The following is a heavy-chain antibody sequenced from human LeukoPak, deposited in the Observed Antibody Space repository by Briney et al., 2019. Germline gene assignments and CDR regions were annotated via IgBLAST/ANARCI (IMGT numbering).Heavy chain of an antibody. D-gene: IGHD2-21*02. J-gene: IGHJ3*02. Sequence: GGSLRLSCAASGFTFSNAWMSWVRQAPGKGLEWVGRIKSKTDGGTTDYAAPVKGRFTISRDDSKNTLYLQMNSLKTEDTAVYYCTTAVVTTSGAFDIWGQGTMVTVSS. CDR1: GFTFSNAW. CDR3: TTAVVTTSGAFDI. V-gene: IGHV3-15*01. CDR2: IKSKTDGGTT.